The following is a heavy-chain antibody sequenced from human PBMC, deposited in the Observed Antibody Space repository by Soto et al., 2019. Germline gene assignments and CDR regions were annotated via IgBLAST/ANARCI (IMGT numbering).Heavy chain of an antibody. CDR3: ARDLDGSGNYYTDY. CDR2: ISPYKGNT. Sequence: ASVKVSCKASGYTFSSIGISWVRQAPGQGLEWMGWISPYKGNTYYAQRLQGRVTMTTDISTSTAYMELRSLRSDDTAVYYCARDLDGSGNYYTDYWGQGTLVTVSS. V-gene: IGHV1-18*01. D-gene: IGHD3-10*01. CDR1: GYTFSSIG. J-gene: IGHJ4*02.